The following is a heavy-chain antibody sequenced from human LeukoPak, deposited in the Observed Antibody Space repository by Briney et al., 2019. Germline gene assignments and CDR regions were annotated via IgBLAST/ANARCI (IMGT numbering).Heavy chain of an antibody. CDR2: INPSGGST. Sequence: ASVKVSCKASGDTFTSQYVHWVRQAPGRGLEWMGIINPSGGSTRYAQKFQGRVTMTRDTSTSTVYMELKRLRSEDTAVYYCASWFGENDALDIWGQGTMVTVSS. V-gene: IGHV1-46*01. D-gene: IGHD3-10*01. J-gene: IGHJ3*02. CDR1: GDTFTSQY. CDR3: ASWFGENDALDI.